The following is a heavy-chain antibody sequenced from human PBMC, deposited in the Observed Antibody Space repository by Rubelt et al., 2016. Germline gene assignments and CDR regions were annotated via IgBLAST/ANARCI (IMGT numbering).Heavy chain of an antibody. Sequence: LVQPGGSLRLSCAASGFTFSSYWMSWVRQAPGKGLEWVANIKQDGSDKYYVDSVKGRFTISRGNAKNSLYLQMNSLRAEDTAVYYCASDGYSWDYWGQGTLVTVSS. CDR1: GFTFSSYW. CDR2: IKQDGSDK. J-gene: IGHJ4*02. D-gene: IGHD5-24*01. V-gene: IGHV3-7*05. CDR3: ASDGYSWDY.